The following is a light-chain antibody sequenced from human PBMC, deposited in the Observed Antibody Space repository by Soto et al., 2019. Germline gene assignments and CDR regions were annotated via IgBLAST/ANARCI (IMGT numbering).Light chain of an antibody. CDR3: HQYDNTPQT. CDR2: AAS. Sequence: DIVLMLSPGPLSLSPGERATLFCRASQSMKRRYLAWYQQKPGQAPRVLIYAASNRATGIPDRFSGSGSGTDFSLTISRLEPEDFAVYYCHQYDNTPQTFGQGTKV. CDR1: QSMKRRY. V-gene: IGKV3-20*01. J-gene: IGKJ2*01.